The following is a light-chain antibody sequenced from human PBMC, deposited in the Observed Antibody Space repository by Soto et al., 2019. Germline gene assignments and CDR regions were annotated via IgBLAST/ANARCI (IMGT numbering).Light chain of an antibody. Sequence: DIQMTQSPSSLSASVGDRVTITCRASESIVNYLNWYQQKPGKAPKLLIYAASSLQSGVPSRFSGSGSGTAFTLPISSLQPGDFATYHCQQSYSMPRTFGQGTKVEIK. CDR2: AAS. V-gene: IGKV1-39*01. CDR3: QQSYSMPRT. CDR1: ESIVNY. J-gene: IGKJ1*01.